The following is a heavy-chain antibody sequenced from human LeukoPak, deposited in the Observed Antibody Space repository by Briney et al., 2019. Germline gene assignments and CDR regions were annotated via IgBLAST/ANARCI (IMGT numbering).Heavy chain of an antibody. CDR1: GYTFTDYY. CDR2: INPNSGGT. CDR3: ARDLEV. V-gene: IGHV1-2*02. Sequence: ASVKVSCKASGYTFTDYYMHWVRQAPGQGLEWMGWINPNSGGTSYAQNSQGRVTMTRDTSTSTAYMELSRLRSDDTAIYYCARDLEVWGQGTLVAVSS. J-gene: IGHJ4*02.